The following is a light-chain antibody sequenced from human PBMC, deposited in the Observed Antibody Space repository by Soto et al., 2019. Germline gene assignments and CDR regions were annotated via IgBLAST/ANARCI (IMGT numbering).Light chain of an antibody. V-gene: IGLV1-44*01. CDR2: SNN. J-gene: IGLJ1*01. CDR3: AAWDDSLNGLYV. CDR1: SSNIGSNP. Sequence: QSVLTQPPSASGTPGQRVTISCSGSSSNIGSNPVNWYQQLPGTAPKLLIYSNNKRPSGVPDRFSGSKSGTSASLAISGLQSDDETDYYCAAWDDSLNGLYVFGTGTKVTVL.